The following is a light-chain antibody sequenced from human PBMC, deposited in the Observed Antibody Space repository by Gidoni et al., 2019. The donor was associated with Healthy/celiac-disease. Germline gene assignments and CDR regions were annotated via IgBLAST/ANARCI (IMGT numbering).Light chain of an antibody. CDR2: DAS. V-gene: IGKV3-11*01. J-gene: IGKJ1*01. CDR3: QQRSNWWT. Sequence: EIVLTQSPATLSLSPGERATLSCRASQSVSSYLAWYQQKPGQAPRLLLYDASNRATGIPARFSGSGSGTDFTLTISSLEPEDFAVYYCQQRSNWWTFGQXTKVEIK. CDR1: QSVSSY.